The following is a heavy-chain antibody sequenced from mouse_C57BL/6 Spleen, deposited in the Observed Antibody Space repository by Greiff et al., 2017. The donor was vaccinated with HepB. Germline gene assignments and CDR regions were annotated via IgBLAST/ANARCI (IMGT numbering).Heavy chain of an antibody. J-gene: IGHJ4*01. V-gene: IGHV5-6*01. Sequence: EVQLVESGGDLVKPGGSLKLSCAASGFTFSSYGMSWVRQTPDKRLEWVATISSGGSYTYYPDSVKGRFTISRDNAKNTLYLQMSSLKSEDTAMYYCARIYYAMDYWGQGTSVTVSS. CDR2: ISSGGSYT. CDR1: GFTFSSYG. CDR3: ARIYYAMDY.